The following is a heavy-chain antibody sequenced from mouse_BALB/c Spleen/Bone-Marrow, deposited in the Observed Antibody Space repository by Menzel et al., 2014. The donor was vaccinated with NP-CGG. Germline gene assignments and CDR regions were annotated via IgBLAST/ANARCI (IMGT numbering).Heavy chain of an antibody. CDR1: GYTFSSYW. V-gene: IGHV1-9*01. CDR2: ILPGSGST. D-gene: IGHD1-1*01. Sequence: VNVVESGAELMKPGASVKISCKATGYTFSSYWIEWVKQRPGHGLEWIGEILPGSGSTNYNEKFKGKATFTADTSSNTAYMQLSSRTLKDSAVYYGARSRGGFYFDYWAQGTTLTVSS. CDR3: ARSRGGFYFDY. J-gene: IGHJ2*01.